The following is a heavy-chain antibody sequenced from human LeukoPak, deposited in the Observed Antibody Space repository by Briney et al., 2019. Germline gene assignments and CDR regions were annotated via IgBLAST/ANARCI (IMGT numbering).Heavy chain of an antibody. CDR2: IDSSGGYM. CDR1: GFTFNTYS. J-gene: IGHJ3*02. V-gene: IGHV3-21*06. Sequence: GGSLRLSCEASGFTFNTYSMNWARQAPGKGLEWVSSIDSSGGYMFYADSVKGRFIISRDNAKDSLYLQMNSLRVEDTAVYYCARRAWAFDIWGQGTMVTVSS. CDR3: ARRAWAFDI.